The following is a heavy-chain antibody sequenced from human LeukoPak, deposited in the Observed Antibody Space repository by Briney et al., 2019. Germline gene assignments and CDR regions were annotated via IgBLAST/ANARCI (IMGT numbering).Heavy chain of an antibody. V-gene: IGHV1-18*01. CDR3: ARDQYPTVTPLLDYYYYGMDV. Sequence: ASVKVSCKASGYTFTSYGISWVRQAPGQGLEWMGWISAYNGNTNYAQKLQGRVTMTTDTSTSTAYMELKSLRSDDTAVYYCARDQYPTVTPLLDYYYYGMDVWGQGTTVTVPS. D-gene: IGHD4-17*01. J-gene: IGHJ6*02. CDR1: GYTFTSYG. CDR2: ISAYNGNT.